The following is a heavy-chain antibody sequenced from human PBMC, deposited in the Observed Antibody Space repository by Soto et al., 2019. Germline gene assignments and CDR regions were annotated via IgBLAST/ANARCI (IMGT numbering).Heavy chain of an antibody. D-gene: IGHD3-22*01. CDR3: VRARSTDSRPDY. J-gene: IGHJ4*02. Sequence: GGSLRLSCAASGFTFSLYSMIWVRQAPGKGLEWVASITSSSSYIYYEDSLKGRFTISRDNAKNSLFLQLDSPRAEDTAVYFCVRARSTDSRPDYWGQGTLVTVSS. CDR1: GFTFSLYS. V-gene: IGHV3-21*01. CDR2: ITSSSSYI.